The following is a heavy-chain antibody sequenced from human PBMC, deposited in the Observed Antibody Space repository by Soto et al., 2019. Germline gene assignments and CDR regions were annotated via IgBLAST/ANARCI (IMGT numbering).Heavy chain of an antibody. Sequence: QVQLVQSGAEVKKPGSSVKVSCKASGGTFSSYAISWVRQAPGQGLGWMGGIIPIFGRANYAQKFQGRVTITADESTSRAYMELSSLRSEDTAVYYCAREGLVATWAFWLDPWGQGTLVTVSS. CDR1: GGTFSSYA. V-gene: IGHV1-69*01. D-gene: IGHD5-12*01. CDR3: AREGLVATWAFWLDP. J-gene: IGHJ5*02. CDR2: IIPIFGRA.